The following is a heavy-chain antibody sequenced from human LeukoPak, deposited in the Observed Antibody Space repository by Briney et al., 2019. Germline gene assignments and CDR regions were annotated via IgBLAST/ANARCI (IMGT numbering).Heavy chain of an antibody. V-gene: IGHV3-30*02. D-gene: IGHD3-22*01. CDR2: IRYDGSNK. CDR3: AKDISSGYYLDY. CDR1: GFTFSSYG. Sequence: PGGSLRLSCAASGFTFSSYGMHWVRLAPGKGLERVAFIRYDGSNKYYADSVKGRFTISRDNSKNTLYLQMNSLRAEDTALYYCAKDISSGYYLDYWGQGTLVTVSS. J-gene: IGHJ4*02.